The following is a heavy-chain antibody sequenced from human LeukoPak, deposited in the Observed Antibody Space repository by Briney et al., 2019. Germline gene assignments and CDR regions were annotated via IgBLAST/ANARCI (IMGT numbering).Heavy chain of an antibody. CDR1: GGSISSSSYY. V-gene: IGHV4-39*01. D-gene: IGHD5-12*01. J-gene: IGHJ4*02. Sequence: SETLSLTCTVSGGSISSSSYYWGWIRQPPGKGLEWIGSIYYSGSTYYNPSLKSRVTISVDTSKNQFSLKLSSVTAADTAVYYCARYRGWGYSGYAYYWGQGTLVTVSS. CDR3: ARYRGWGYSGYAYY. CDR2: IYYSGST.